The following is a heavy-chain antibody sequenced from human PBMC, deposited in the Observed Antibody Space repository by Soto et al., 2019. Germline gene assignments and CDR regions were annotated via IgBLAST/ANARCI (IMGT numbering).Heavy chain of an antibody. Sequence: GGSLRLSCAASGFTFSSYGMHWVRQAPGKGLEWVAVISYDGSNKYYADSVKGRFTISRDNSKNTLYLQMNSLRAEDTAVYYGAKEVDYYDSSGPQTNYYYYYGMDVWGQGTTVTVSS. V-gene: IGHV3-30*18. CDR2: ISYDGSNK. D-gene: IGHD3-22*01. CDR3: AKEVDYYDSSGPQTNYYYYYGMDV. CDR1: GFTFSSYG. J-gene: IGHJ6*02.